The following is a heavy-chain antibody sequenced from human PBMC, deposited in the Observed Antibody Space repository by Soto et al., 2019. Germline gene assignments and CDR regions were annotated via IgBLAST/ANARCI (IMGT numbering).Heavy chain of an antibody. D-gene: IGHD6-19*01. V-gene: IGHV2-70*01. Sequence: SGPTLVNPTQTLTLTCTFSGFSLSTSGMCVSWIRQPPGKALEWLALIDWDDDKYYSTSLKTRLTISKDTSKNQVVLTMTNMDPVDTATYYSARFQYSSGWPAFDYWGQGTLVTVYS. CDR2: IDWDDDK. CDR1: GFSLSTSGMC. CDR3: ARFQYSSGWPAFDY. J-gene: IGHJ4*02.